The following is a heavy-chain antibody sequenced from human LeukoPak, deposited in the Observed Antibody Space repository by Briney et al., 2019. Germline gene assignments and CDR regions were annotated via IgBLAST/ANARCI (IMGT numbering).Heavy chain of an antibody. CDR2: ISYSGST. D-gene: IGHD3/OR15-3a*01. CDR3: ARRRTGYLSYYFDS. CDR1: GHSFSSDDFY. Sequence: SQTLSLTCIVSGHSFSSDDFYWSWIRQPPGKGLEWLGYISYSGSTFYNPSLKSRVTISVDTSKNQFSLKLFSVTAADTAVYYCARRRTGYLSYYFDSWGQGVLVTVSS. V-gene: IGHV4-30-4*01. J-gene: IGHJ4*02.